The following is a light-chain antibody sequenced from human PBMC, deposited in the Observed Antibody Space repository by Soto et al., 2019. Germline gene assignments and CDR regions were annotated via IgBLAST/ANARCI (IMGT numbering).Light chain of an antibody. CDR3: RQYGALPPT. CDR1: RTISSTY. V-gene: IGKV3-20*01. J-gene: IGKJ4*01. Sequence: EIVLTQFPGALSLSPGERVTLSCRVSRTISSTYLAWYQQKSGQAPKFLIYGASNRATGIPDRFSGSGSGTDFTLTISTLEPEDFAVYYCRQYGALPPTFGVGTKVEIK. CDR2: GAS.